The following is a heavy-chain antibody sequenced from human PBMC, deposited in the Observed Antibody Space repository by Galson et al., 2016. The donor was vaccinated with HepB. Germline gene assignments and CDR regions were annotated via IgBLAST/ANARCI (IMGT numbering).Heavy chain of an antibody. D-gene: IGHD3-22*01. CDR3: SRGTTYYEGASHFDN. CDR1: GFTFSTYT. J-gene: IGHJ4*02. CDR2: ISSSSTYK. V-gene: IGHV3-21*01. Sequence: SLRLSCAASGFTFSTYTMYWVRQAPGKGLEWVSSISSSSTYKYYADSVKGRFTLSRDNAKNSLYLQMSGLRAEDTAVYYCSRGTTYYEGASHFDNWGQGALVTVSS.